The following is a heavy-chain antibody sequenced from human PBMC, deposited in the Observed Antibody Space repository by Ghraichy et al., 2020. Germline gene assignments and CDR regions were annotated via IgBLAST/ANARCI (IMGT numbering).Heavy chain of an antibody. CDR3: ARPSYCTDGTCSSADGY. Sequence: ASVKVSCKASGYTFSGYDINWVRQATGQGLEWMGWMNPNSGNTGYAQRFQGRVTMTRNTSISTAYMELSSLTSQDTAVYYCARPSYCTDGTCSSADGYWGQGTLVTVSS. CDR1: GYTFSGYD. J-gene: IGHJ4*02. CDR2: MNPNSGNT. V-gene: IGHV1-8*01. D-gene: IGHD2-15*01.